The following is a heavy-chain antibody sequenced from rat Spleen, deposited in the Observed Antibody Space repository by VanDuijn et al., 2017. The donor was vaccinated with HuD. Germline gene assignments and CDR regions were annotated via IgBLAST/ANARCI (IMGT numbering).Heavy chain of an antibody. CDR1: GFTFSNYV. CDR3: ATDPYGAAISRGVMDA. J-gene: IGHJ4*01. V-gene: IGHV5-25*01. D-gene: IGHD1-2*01. Sequence: EVQLVESGGGLVQPGRSLKLSCAASGFTFSNYVMAWVSQAPTKGLEWVASISTGGGNTYYRDSVKGRFTISRDTAKSTLYLQMDSLRSEDTATYYCATDPYGAAISRGVMDAWGQGASVTVSS. CDR2: ISTGGGNT.